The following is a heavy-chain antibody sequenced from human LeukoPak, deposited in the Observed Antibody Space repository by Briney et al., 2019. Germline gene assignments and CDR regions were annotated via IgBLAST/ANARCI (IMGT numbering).Heavy chain of an antibody. CDR1: GYTFTSYD. CDR3: ARTIRDRDAFDI. Sequence: ASVKVSCKASGYTFTSYDINWVRQAAGQGLEWMGWINPNSGGTNYAQKFQGRVTMTRDTSISTAYMELSRLRSDDTAVYYCARTIRDRDAFDIWGQGTMVTVSS. J-gene: IGHJ3*02. D-gene: IGHD5-24*01. V-gene: IGHV1-2*02. CDR2: INPNSGGT.